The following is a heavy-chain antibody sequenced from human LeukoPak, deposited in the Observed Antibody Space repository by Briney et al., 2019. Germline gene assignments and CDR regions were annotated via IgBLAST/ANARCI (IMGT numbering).Heavy chain of an antibody. Sequence: SCXAXXXTFTXYDXNWVRQATGXGLEWMGXXXXXSGNTGYAQKFQGRVTMTRNTSISTAYMELSSLRSEDTAVYYCARVMDCSGGSCYSYYYGMDVWGQGTTVTVSS. CDR1: XXTFTXYD. D-gene: IGHD2-15*01. J-gene: IGHJ6*02. V-gene: IGHV1-8*01. CDR2: XXXXSGNT. CDR3: ARVMDCSGGSCYSYYYGMDV.